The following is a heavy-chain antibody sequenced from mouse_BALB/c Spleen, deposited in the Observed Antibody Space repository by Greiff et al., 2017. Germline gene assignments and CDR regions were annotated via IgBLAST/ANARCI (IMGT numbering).Heavy chain of an antibody. J-gene: IGHJ2*01. V-gene: IGHV1-7*01. Sequence: QVQLKQSGAELAKPGASVKMSCKASGYTFTSYWMHWVKQRPGQGLEWIGYINPSTGYTEYNQKFKDKATLTADKSSSTAYMQLSSLTSEDSAVYYCARLRGYDGMEYYFDYWGQGTTLTVSS. CDR3: ARLRGYDGMEYYFDY. D-gene: IGHD2-14*01. CDR1: GYTFTSYW. CDR2: INPSTGYT.